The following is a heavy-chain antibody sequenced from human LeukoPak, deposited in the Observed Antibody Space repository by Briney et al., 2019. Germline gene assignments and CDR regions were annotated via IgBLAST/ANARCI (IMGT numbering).Heavy chain of an antibody. CDR3: AKSGDGYNRPQYFDY. V-gene: IGHV3-23*01. J-gene: IGHJ4*02. Sequence: GGSLRLSCAASGFTFSSYAMSWVRQAPGKGLEWVSAISGSGGSTYYADSVKGRFTISRDNSKNTVYLQMNSQRAEDTAVYYCAKSGDGYNRPQYFDYWVQGTLLTVSS. D-gene: IGHD5-24*01. CDR1: GFTFSSYA. CDR2: ISGSGGST.